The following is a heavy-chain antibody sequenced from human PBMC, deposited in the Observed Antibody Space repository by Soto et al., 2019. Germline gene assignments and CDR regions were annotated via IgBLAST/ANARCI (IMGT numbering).Heavy chain of an antibody. J-gene: IGHJ4*02. CDR2: ISGSGDST. D-gene: IGHD6-19*01. Sequence: PGGSLRLSCAASGFTFSSYAMNWVRQAPGKGLEWVSVISGSGDSTHYADSVKGRFTISRDSSKNTVSLEMISLRAEDTAVYYCAKGGRQWLVTSDFNYWGQGALVTVSS. CDR1: GFTFSSYA. CDR3: AKGGRQWLVTSDFNY. V-gene: IGHV3-23*01.